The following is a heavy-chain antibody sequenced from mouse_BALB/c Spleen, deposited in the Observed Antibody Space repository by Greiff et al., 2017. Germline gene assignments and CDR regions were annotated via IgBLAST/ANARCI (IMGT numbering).Heavy chain of an antibody. V-gene: IGHV1-39*01. CDR2: INPYYGST. J-gene: IGHJ2*01. Sequence: EVQLQQTGPELVKPGASVKISCKASGYSFTDYIMLWVKQSHGKSLEWIGNINPYYGSTSYNLKFKGKATLTVDKSSSTAYMQLNSLTSEDSAVYYCAREVPYYGSSYDYWGQGTTLTVSS. CDR3: AREVPYYGSSYDY. CDR1: GYSFTDYI. D-gene: IGHD1-1*01.